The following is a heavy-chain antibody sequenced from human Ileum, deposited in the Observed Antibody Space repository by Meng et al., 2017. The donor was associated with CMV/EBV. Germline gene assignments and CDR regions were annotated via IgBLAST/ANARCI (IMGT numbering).Heavy chain of an antibody. Sequence: SGGTGSRYAISVVRQAPGQGLEWMGGISPIFGTANDAQKLQGRVTITTDESTSTAYMELSSLRSEETAVYYCARGLSSSGWYHWFDPWGQGTLVTVSS. CDR1: GGTGSRYA. D-gene: IGHD6-19*01. CDR3: ARGLSSSGWYHWFDP. CDR2: ISPIFGTA. J-gene: IGHJ5*02. V-gene: IGHV1-69*05.